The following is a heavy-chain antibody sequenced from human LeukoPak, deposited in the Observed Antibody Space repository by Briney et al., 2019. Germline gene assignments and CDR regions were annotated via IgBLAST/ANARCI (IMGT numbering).Heavy chain of an antibody. D-gene: IGHD6-13*01. J-gene: IGHJ4*02. CDR2: IARNGGST. Sequence: GGSLRLSCAASGFNFINSAMHWVRQAPGKGLEYVSGIARNGGSTYYTNSVKGGFTISRDDSKNTLYLQMGSLRPEDMAVYYCARGGVWQQLAVDYWGQGTLVTVSS. CDR3: ARGGVWQQLAVDY. V-gene: IGHV3-64*01. CDR1: GFNFINSA.